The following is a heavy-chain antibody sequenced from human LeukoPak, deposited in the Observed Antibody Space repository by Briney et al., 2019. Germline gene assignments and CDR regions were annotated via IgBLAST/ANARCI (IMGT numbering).Heavy chain of an antibody. J-gene: IGHJ4*02. Sequence: GGSLRLSCAASGFTFNTYNMNWVRQAPGKGLEWVSYINGDSSGMYYADSVKGRFTISRDNAKNSLFLQMNSLRDEDTAIYYCARAVARYCSSTSCYSGARVGIDYWGQGTLVTVPS. CDR2: INGDSSGM. V-gene: IGHV3-48*02. D-gene: IGHD2-2*01. CDR1: GFTFNTYN. CDR3: ARAVARYCSSTSCYSGARVGIDY.